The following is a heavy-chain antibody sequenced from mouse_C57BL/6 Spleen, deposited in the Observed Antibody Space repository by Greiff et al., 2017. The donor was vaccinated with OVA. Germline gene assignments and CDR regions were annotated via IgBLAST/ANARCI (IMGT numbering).Heavy chain of an antibody. V-gene: IGHV1-55*01. D-gene: IGHD1-1*01. CDR1: GYTFTSYW. Sequence: VQLQQPGAELVKPGASVKMSCKASGYTFTSYWITWVKQRPGQGLEWIGDIYPGSGSTNYNEKFKSKATLTVDTSSSTASMQLSSLTSEDSAVYYCARSAILLRYPYAMDYWGQGTSVTVSS. CDR3: ARSAILLRYPYAMDY. CDR2: IYPGSGST. J-gene: IGHJ4*01.